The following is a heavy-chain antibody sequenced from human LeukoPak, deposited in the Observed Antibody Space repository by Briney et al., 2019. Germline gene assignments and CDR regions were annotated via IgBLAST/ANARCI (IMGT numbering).Heavy chain of an antibody. V-gene: IGHV4-59*01. CDR3: ARVSNIAAVYYFDY. J-gene: IGHJ4*02. CDR2: IYYSGST. D-gene: IGHD6-13*01. CDR1: GGSISSYY. Sequence: SETLSLTCTVSGGSISSYYWSWIRQPPGKGLEWIGYIYYSGSTNYNPSLKSRVTISVDTSKNQFSLKLSSVTAADTAVYYCARVSNIAAVYYFDYWGQGTLVTVSS.